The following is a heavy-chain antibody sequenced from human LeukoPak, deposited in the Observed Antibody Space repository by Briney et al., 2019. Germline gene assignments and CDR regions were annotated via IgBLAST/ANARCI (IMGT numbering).Heavy chain of an antibody. CDR2: ISSSGSTI. CDR3: ARDFTIAAAGSYCYYGMDV. J-gene: IGHJ6*02. CDR1: GFTYSDYY. Sequence: GGSLRLSCAASGFTYSDYYMSWIRQAPGKGLEWVSYISSSGSTIYYADSVKGRFTISRDNAKNSLYLQMNSLRAEDTAVYYCARDFTIAAAGSYCYYGMDVWGQGTTVTVSS. V-gene: IGHV3-11*01. D-gene: IGHD6-13*01.